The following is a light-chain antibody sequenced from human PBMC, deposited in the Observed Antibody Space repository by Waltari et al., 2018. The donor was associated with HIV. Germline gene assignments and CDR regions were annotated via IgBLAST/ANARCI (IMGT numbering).Light chain of an antibody. Sequence: EIVMTQSPVTLSVSPGERATLSCKASQTVSSHLAWYQQKPGQAPRLLIYETSSRATDIPARFSGSGSGTEFPLTISSLQSEDFAVYYCQQYSHWPPMTFGQGTKVEIK. CDR3: QQYSHWPPMT. CDR1: QTVSSH. J-gene: IGKJ1*01. CDR2: ETS. V-gene: IGKV3-15*01.